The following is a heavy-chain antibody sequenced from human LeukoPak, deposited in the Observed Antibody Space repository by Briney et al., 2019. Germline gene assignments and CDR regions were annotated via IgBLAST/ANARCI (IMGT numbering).Heavy chain of an antibody. J-gene: IGHJ4*02. CDR1: GFTFRSYT. CDR2: ISGSGGST. V-gene: IGHV3-23*01. CDR3: AKVDYFVY. Sequence: GGALRLSCAAPGFTFRSYTMRWVRQALGKGLEWVSAISGSGGSTYYADSVKGRFTISRDNSKNTLYLQMNSLRAEDTAVYYCAKVDYFVYWGQGALVTVSS.